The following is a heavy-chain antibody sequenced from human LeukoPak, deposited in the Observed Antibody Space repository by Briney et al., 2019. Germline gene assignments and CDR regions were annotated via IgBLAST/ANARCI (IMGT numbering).Heavy chain of an antibody. D-gene: IGHD3-10*01. CDR1: GFTFSSYA. CDR2: ISGSGGST. Sequence: GGSLRLSRAASGFTFSSYAMSWVRQAPGKGLEWVSAISGSGGSTYYADSVKGRFTISRDNSKNTLYLQMNSLRAEATAVYYCAAGRFTLVRGVIIPDAFDIWGQGTMVTVSS. CDR3: AAGRFTLVRGVIIPDAFDI. J-gene: IGHJ3*02. V-gene: IGHV3-23*01.